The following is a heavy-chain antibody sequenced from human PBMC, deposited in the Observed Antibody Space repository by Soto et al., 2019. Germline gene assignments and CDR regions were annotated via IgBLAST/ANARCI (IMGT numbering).Heavy chain of an antibody. CDR2: ISPDGSDV. CDR3: ECWGHIVPVAPSEFDR. D-gene: IGHD2-8*02. Sequence: PGGSLRLSCAASGFPFTNCWMNWVRQTPGRGLMWVSRISPDGSDVGYADSVEGRFTVSRDNAKNTLYLQMHSLRAEDTAMYYCECWGHIVPVAPSEFDRWGQGTLVTVSS. CDR1: GFPFTNCW. J-gene: IGHJ4*02. V-gene: IGHV3-74*01.